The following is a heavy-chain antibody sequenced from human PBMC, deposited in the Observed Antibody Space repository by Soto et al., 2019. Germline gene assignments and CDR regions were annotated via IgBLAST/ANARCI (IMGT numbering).Heavy chain of an antibody. CDR3: ARAQRGYSYGFMDV. D-gene: IGHD5-18*01. Sequence: GGSLRLSCXASGFTFSSCSMHWVRQAPGKGLEWVSSISSTSSYIYYADSLKGRFTISRDNAKNSLYLQMSSLRAEDTAVYYCARAQRGYSYGFMDVWGKGTTVTVSS. CDR2: ISSTSSYI. V-gene: IGHV3-21*01. J-gene: IGHJ6*03. CDR1: GFTFSSCS.